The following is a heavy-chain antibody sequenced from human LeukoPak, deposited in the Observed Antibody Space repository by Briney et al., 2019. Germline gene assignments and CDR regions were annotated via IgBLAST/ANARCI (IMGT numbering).Heavy chain of an antibody. J-gene: IGHJ4*02. Sequence: PGGSLRLSCAASGFTFNTYAMHWVRQAPGKGLEWVSAISGSGGSTYYADSVKGRFTISRDNSKNTLYLQMNSLRAEDTAVYYCAKEKHIVVVTARYYFDYWGQGTLVTVSS. CDR3: AKEKHIVVVTARYYFDY. V-gene: IGHV3-23*01. CDR1: GFTFNTYA. CDR2: ISGSGGST. D-gene: IGHD2-21*02.